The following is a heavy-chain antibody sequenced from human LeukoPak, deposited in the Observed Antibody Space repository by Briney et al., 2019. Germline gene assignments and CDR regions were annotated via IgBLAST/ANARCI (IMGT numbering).Heavy chain of an antibody. Sequence: ASVKVSCKASGYTFTGYYMHWVRQAPGQGLEWMGWINPNSGGTNYAQKFQGRVTMTRDTSISTAYMELSRLRSDDTAVYYCARGRGGQITGTIGLVDYWGQGTLVTVSS. V-gene: IGHV1-2*02. CDR1: GYTFTGYY. D-gene: IGHD1-7*01. CDR3: ARGRGGQITGTIGLVDY. J-gene: IGHJ4*02. CDR2: INPNSGGT.